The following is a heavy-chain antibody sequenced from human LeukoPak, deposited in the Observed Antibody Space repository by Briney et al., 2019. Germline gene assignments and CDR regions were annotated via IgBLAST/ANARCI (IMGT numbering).Heavy chain of an antibody. CDR3: ARDPYYDILTGTGAFDI. Sequence: PSETLSLTCTVSGGSISSYYWSWIRQPPGKGLEWIGYIYYSGSTNYNPSLKSRVTISVDTSKNQFSLKLSSVTAADTAVYYCARDPYYDILTGTGAFDIWGQGTMVTVSS. V-gene: IGHV4-59*01. CDR1: GGSISSYY. J-gene: IGHJ3*02. D-gene: IGHD3-9*01. CDR2: IYYSGST.